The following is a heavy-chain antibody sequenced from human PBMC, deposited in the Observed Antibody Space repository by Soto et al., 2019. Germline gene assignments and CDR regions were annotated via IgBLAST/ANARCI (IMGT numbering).Heavy chain of an antibody. Sequence: SETLSLTCTVSGGSISSYYWSWIRQPPGKGLEWIVYIYYSGSTNYNPSLKSRVTISVDTSKNQFSLKLSSVTAADTVVYYCARHTGYSSGWYYFDYWGQGTLVTVSS. J-gene: IGHJ4*02. CDR3: ARHTGYSSGWYYFDY. CDR1: GGSISSYY. CDR2: IYYSGST. D-gene: IGHD6-19*01. V-gene: IGHV4-59*08.